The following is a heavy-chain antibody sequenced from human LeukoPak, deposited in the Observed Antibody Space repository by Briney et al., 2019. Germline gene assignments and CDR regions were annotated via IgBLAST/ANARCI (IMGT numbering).Heavy chain of an antibody. J-gene: IGHJ3*02. V-gene: IGHV3-9*01. Sequence: PGRSLSLSCAASGFTFDDYAMHWVRQAPGKGLEWVSGISWNSGSIGYADSVKGRFTISRDNAKNSLYLQMNSLRAEDTALYYCAKVRLSSSGYGDAFDIWGQGTMVTVSS. CDR1: GFTFDDYA. CDR3: AKVRLSSSGYGDAFDI. D-gene: IGHD3-22*01. CDR2: ISWNSGSI.